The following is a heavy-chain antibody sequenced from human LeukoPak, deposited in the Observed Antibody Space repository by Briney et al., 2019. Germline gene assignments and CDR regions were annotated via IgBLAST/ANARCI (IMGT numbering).Heavy chain of an antibody. V-gene: IGHV3-23*01. CDR3: ARGRNWIFDY. CDR2: ITTSGGDA. D-gene: IGHD1-1*01. CDR1: GFTFSNYG. Sequence: TGGSLRLSCAASGFTFSNYGMNWVRQAPGKGLEWVSSITTSGGDAYYADSVKGQFTISRDNSKNTLYLQMNSLRAEDTAIYYCARGRNWIFDYWGQGTLVTVSS. J-gene: IGHJ4*02.